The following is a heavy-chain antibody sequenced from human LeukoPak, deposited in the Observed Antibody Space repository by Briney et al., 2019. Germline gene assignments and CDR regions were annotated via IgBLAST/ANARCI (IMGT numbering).Heavy chain of an antibody. CDR2: ISSSGSTI. V-gene: IGHV3-48*04. Sequence: GGSLRLSCAASGFTFTDYSMNWVRQAPGKGLEWVSYISSSGSTIYYADSVKGRFTISRDNAKNSLYLQMNSLRAEDTAVYYCARDLRGSGSYYPLDYSGQGTLVTVSS. D-gene: IGHD3-10*01. CDR1: GFTFTDYS. CDR3: ARDLRGSGSYYPLDY. J-gene: IGHJ4*02.